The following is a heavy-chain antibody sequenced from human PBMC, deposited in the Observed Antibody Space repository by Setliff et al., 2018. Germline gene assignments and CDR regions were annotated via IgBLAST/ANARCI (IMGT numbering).Heavy chain of an antibody. CDR1: GYSISTSYY. J-gene: IGHJ3*02. CDR2: IFHSGRT. V-gene: IGHV4-38-2*02. D-gene: IGHD5-18*01. CDR3: AKDVGDGYGVDAYASGGFDI. Sequence: SETLSLTCGVSGYSISTSYYWGWIRQTPGKGLEWIGGIFHSGRTYYNPSLKSRVTMSLDTSKSQFSLKLSSVTAADTAVYYCAKDVGDGYGVDAYASGGFDIWGQGTLVTVSS.